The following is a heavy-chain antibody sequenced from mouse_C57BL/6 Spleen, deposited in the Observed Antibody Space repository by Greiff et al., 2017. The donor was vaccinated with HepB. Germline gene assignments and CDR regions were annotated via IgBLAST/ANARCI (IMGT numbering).Heavy chain of an antibody. CDR2: IYPGNSDT. Sequence: EVQLQQSGTVLARPGASVKMSCKTSGYTFTSYWMHWVKQRPGQGLEWIGAIYPGNSDTSYNQKFKGKAKLTAVTSASTAYMELSSLTNEDSAVYYCTRGYYGSSSHYFDYWGQGTTLTVSS. V-gene: IGHV1-5*01. CDR3: TRGYYGSSSHYFDY. J-gene: IGHJ2*01. D-gene: IGHD1-1*01. CDR1: GYTFTSYW.